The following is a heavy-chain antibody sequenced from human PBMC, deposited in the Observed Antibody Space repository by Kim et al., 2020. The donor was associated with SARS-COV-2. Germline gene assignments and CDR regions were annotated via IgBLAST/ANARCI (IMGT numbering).Heavy chain of an antibody. D-gene: IGHD3-3*01. CDR2: ISSSGSTI. CDR1: GFTFSSYE. CDR3: ARGKNWSGYYPAGMDV. V-gene: IGHV3-48*03. Sequence: GGSLRLSCAASGFTFSSYEMNWVRQAPGKGLEWVSYISSSGSTIYYADSVKGRFTISRDNAKNSLYLQMNSLRAEDTAVYYCARGKNWSGYYPAGMDVWGQGTTVTVSS. J-gene: IGHJ6*02.